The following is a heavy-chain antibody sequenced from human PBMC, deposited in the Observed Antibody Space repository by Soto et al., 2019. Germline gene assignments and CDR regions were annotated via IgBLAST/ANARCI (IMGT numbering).Heavy chain of an antibody. V-gene: IGHV1-69*01. CDR2: IIPVYGTP. Sequence: QVQLEQSGAEVKKPGSSLKVSCKATGGTFSNYAISWVRQAPGQGLEWMAGIIPVYGTPSYAQRCQDRVTIIADESTTTAYMEVHSLRSEDTAIYYCSIVTAYGMDVWGPGTTVIVSS. CDR1: GGTFSNYA. J-gene: IGHJ6*02. D-gene: IGHD2-15*01. CDR3: SIVTAYGMDV.